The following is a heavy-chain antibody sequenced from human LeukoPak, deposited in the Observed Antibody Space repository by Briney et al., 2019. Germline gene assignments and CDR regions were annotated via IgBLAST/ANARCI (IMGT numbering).Heavy chain of an antibody. CDR2: INPSGGST. D-gene: IGHD5-12*01. Sequence: GASVKVSCKASGYTFTSYYMHWVRQAPEQGLEWMGIINPSGGSTSYAQKFQGRVTMTRDTSTSTVYMELSSLRSEDTAVYYCARDRTVDMGWFVPWGQGTLVTVSS. CDR1: GYTFTSYY. V-gene: IGHV1-46*01. J-gene: IGHJ5*02. CDR3: ARDRTVDMGWFVP.